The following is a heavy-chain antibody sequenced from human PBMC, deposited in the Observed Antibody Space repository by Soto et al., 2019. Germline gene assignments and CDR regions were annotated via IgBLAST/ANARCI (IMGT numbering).Heavy chain of an antibody. J-gene: IGHJ4*02. Sequence: QVQLVESGGGVVQPGRSLRLSCAASGFTFSSYGMHWVRQAPGKGLEWVAVISYDGSNKYYADSVKGRFTISRDNSKKALYLQMNSLRAEDTAVYYCAKVEGSSIYHYFDYCGQGTLVTVSS. CDR3: AKVEGSSIYHYFDY. CDR2: ISYDGSNK. D-gene: IGHD6-6*01. V-gene: IGHV3-30*18. CDR1: GFTFSSYG.